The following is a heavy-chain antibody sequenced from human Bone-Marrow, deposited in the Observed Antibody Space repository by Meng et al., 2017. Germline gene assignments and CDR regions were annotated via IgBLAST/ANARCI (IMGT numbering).Heavy chain of an antibody. Sequence: SETLSLTCTVSGGSISSYYWSWIRQPPGKGLEWIGYIYYSGSTNYNPSLKSRVTISVDTSKNQFSLKLSSVTAADTAVYYCARDRGGLLRYFDQGYYFDYWGQGTLVTVSS. CDR3: ARDRGGLLRYFDQGYYFDY. CDR1: GGSISSYY. CDR2: IYYSGST. J-gene: IGHJ4*02. V-gene: IGHV4-59*01. D-gene: IGHD3-9*01.